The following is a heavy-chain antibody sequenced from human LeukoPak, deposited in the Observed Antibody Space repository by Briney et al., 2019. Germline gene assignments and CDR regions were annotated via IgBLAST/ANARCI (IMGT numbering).Heavy chain of an antibody. Sequence: ASVKLSCKASGGTCSSYAISWVRQAPGQGLEWMGRMIPILGIANYAQKLQGRVTMTADKSTSTAYMELSSLRSEDTAVYYCARGVYAIGYYYYGMDVWGQGTTVTVSS. CDR2: MIPILGIA. V-gene: IGHV1-69*04. CDR3: ARGVYAIGYYYYGMDV. CDR1: GGTCSSYA. J-gene: IGHJ6*02. D-gene: IGHD2-8*01.